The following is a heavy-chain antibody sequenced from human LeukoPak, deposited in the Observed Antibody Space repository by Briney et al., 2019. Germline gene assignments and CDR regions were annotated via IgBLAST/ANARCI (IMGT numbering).Heavy chain of an antibody. CDR3: ARHWNVLLWLGGSFDP. D-gene: IGHD3-10*01. V-gene: IGHV4-34*01. Sequence: SETLSLTCAVYGGSFSGYYWSWIRQPPGKGLEWIGEINHSGSTNYNPSLKSRVTISVDTSKNQFSLKLSSVTAADTAVYYCARHWNVLLWLGGSFDPWGQGTLVTVSS. J-gene: IGHJ5*02. CDR1: GGSFSGYY. CDR2: INHSGST.